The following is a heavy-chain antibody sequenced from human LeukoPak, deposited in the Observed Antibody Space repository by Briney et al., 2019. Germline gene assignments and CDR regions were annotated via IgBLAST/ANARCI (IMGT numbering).Heavy chain of an antibody. D-gene: IGHD7-27*01. Sequence: SETLSLTCAVYGGSFSGYYWSWIRQPPGKGLEWIGEINHSGSTNYNPSLKSRVTISVDTSKNQFSLKLSSVTAADTAVYYCARDPKLGLDHWGQGTLVTVSS. CDR1: GGSFSGYY. CDR3: ARDPKLGLDH. CDR2: INHSGST. J-gene: IGHJ4*02. V-gene: IGHV4-34*01.